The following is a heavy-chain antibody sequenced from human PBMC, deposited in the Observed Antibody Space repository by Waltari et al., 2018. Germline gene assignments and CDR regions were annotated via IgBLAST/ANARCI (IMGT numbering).Heavy chain of an antibody. J-gene: IGHJ3*02. Sequence: EVQLLESGGGLVQPGGSLRLSCAASGFTFSSYAMSWVRQAPGKGLEWVSVIYSGGSTDNAESVKGRVTISRDNSKNTLYLQMNSLRAEDTAVYYCAKDPPRGVAVAGEAFDIWGQGTMVTVSS. CDR2: IYSGGST. CDR1: GFTFSSYA. D-gene: IGHD3-10*01. V-gene: IGHV3-23*03. CDR3: AKDPPRGVAVAGEAFDI.